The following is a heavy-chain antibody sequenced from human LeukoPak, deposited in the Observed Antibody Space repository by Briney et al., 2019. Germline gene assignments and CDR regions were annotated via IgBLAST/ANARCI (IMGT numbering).Heavy chain of an antibody. CDR3: ARSYSSGPFGL. CDR1: GDSISSYY. D-gene: IGHD6-19*01. J-gene: IGHJ4*02. Sequence: SETLSLTCTVSGDSISSYYWNWIRQPPGKGLEWIGYIYYSGSTKYNASLKSRVTISLDTSNNQFSLKLRSMTAADTAVYCCARSYSSGPFGLWGQGTLVIASS. V-gene: IGHV4-59*01. CDR2: IYYSGST.